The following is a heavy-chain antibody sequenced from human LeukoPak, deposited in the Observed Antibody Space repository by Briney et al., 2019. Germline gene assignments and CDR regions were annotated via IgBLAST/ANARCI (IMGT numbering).Heavy chain of an antibody. V-gene: IGHV1-2*02. Sequence: ASVKVSCKASGYTFTGYYMHWVRQAPGQGLEWMGWINPNSGGTNYAQKFQGRVTMTRDTSISTAYMELSRLRSDDTAVYYCARGSYCSSASCYTFDYWGQGTLVTVSS. J-gene: IGHJ4*02. D-gene: IGHD2-2*02. CDR3: ARGSYCSSASCYTFDY. CDR2: INPNSGGT. CDR1: GYTFTGYY.